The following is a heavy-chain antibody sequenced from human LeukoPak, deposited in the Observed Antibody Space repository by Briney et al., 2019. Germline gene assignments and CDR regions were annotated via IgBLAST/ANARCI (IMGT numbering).Heavy chain of an antibody. Sequence: PSETLSLTCTVSGGSISSYDWSWIRQPAGKGLEWIGRIYTSGSTSYNPSLKSRVTMSVDTSKHQFSLKLSSVTAAATAVYYCARDIVGATSYYYYYMDVWGKGTTVTVSS. V-gene: IGHV4-4*07. CDR3: ARDIVGATSYYYYYMDV. CDR1: GGSISSYD. J-gene: IGHJ6*03. CDR2: IYTSGST. D-gene: IGHD1-26*01.